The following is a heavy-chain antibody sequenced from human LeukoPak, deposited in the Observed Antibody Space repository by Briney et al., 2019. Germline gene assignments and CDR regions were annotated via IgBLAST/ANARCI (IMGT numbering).Heavy chain of an antibody. D-gene: IGHD5-18*01. J-gene: IGHJ6*04. CDR3: ARCHTYGFVYYAMDV. CDR1: GGSISSYY. Sequence: SETLSLTCNVSGGSISSYYWSWIRQPPGKGPEWIGYFYNSGSSNYNPSLKSRVTISVDTSKNQFSLKLSSVTAADTAVYYCARCHTYGFVYYAMDVWGEGTTVTVSS. V-gene: IGHV4-59*01. CDR2: FYNSGSS.